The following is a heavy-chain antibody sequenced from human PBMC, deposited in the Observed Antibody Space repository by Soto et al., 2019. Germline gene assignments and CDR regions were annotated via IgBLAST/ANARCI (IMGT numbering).Heavy chain of an antibody. CDR3: ARGFITMIVVVITPGAFDI. J-gene: IGHJ3*02. Sequence: TGGSLRLSXAASGFTFSSYEMNWVRQAPGKGLEWVSYISSSGSTIYYADSVKGRFTISRDNAKNSLYLQMNSLRAEDTAVYYCARGFITMIVVVITPGAFDIWGQGTMVTVSS. D-gene: IGHD3-22*01. CDR1: GFTFSSYE. CDR2: ISSSGSTI. V-gene: IGHV3-48*03.